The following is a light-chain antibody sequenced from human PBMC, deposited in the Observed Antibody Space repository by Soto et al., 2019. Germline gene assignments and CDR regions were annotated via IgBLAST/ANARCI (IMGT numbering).Light chain of an antibody. Sequence: QSALTQPASVSGSPGQPITISCTGSTRDVGSNDLVSWYQHHPGKAPKLLIYEGTKRPSGVSDRFSGSKSGNTASLIISGLRAEDDADYYCCSYASINTLIFGGGTQLTVL. V-gene: IGLV2-23*01. CDR2: EGT. CDR3: CSYASINTLI. CDR1: TRDVGSNDL. J-gene: IGLJ2*01.